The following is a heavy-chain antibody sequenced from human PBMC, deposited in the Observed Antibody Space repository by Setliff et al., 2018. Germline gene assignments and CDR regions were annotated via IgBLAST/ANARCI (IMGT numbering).Heavy chain of an antibody. J-gene: IGHJ5*02. Sequence: SETLSLTCTVSGDSINTPTYPWGWVRQPPGKGLEWIGLIYYTGITYYNPSLKSRVTISEDMSENQISLKLNPVTAADTAVYYCVRTFNGSPADRWGQGTLVTVSS. V-gene: IGHV4-39*01. CDR1: GDSINTPTYP. D-gene: IGHD2-2*01. CDR2: IYYTGIT. CDR3: VRTFNGSPADR.